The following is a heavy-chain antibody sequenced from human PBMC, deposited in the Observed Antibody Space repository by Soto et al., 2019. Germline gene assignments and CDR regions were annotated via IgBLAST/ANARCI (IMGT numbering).Heavy chain of an antibody. CDR2: ISYDGSHK. CDR1: GFSFSSYA. J-gene: IGHJ5*02. V-gene: IGHV3-30*18. CDR3: AKVAGVATGGTVGGLDP. D-gene: IGHD6-13*01. Sequence: PGGSLRLSCPTSGFSFSSYAMHWVRQAPGKGLEWVGVISYDGSHKFYGESVKGRFTIARDNSKNTPYLQMPSLTTDDTGVYYCAKVAGVATGGTVGGLDPWGQGTLVTVSS.